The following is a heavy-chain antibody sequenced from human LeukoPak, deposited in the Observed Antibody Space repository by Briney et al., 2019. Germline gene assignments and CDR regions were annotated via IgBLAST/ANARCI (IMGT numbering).Heavy chain of an antibody. V-gene: IGHV3-30*01. CDR1: GFTFSSYA. Sequence: GGSLRLSSAASGFTFSSYAMHWVRQAPGKGLEWVAVISYDGSNKYYADSVKGRFTISRDNSKNTLYLQMNSLRAEDTAVYYCARDPSSDTHYYFDYWGQGTLVTVSS. J-gene: IGHJ4*02. CDR2: ISYDGSNK. CDR3: ARDPSSDTHYYFDY. D-gene: IGHD3-16*02.